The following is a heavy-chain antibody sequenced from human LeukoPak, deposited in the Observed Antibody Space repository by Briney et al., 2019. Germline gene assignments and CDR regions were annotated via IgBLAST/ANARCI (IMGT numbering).Heavy chain of an antibody. CDR2: IWYDGSNK. D-gene: IGHD6-13*01. V-gene: IGHV3-33*01. CDR3: ARGGSSWQIDY. CDR1: GFTFSSYG. J-gene: IGHJ4*02. Sequence: GGSLRLSCAASGFTFSSYGMHWVRQAPGKGLEWVAVIWYDGSNKYYADSVKGRFTISRDNSKNTLYLQMNSLRAEDTAVYYCARGGSSWQIDYWGQGTLVTVSS.